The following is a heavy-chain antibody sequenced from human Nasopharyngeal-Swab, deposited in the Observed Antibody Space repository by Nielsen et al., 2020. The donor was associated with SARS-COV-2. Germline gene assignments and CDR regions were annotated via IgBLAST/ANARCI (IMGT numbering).Heavy chain of an antibody. Sequence: GESLKISCAASGFTFRNYAMTWVRQAAGKGLEWVSGIGGRGGGTYYADSVRGRFTISRDNSKNTLYLRMNSLRAEDTAVYYCAKDGSSSPTYWGQGTLVTVPS. J-gene: IGHJ4*02. CDR3: AKDGSSSPTY. CDR1: GFTFRNYA. CDR2: IGGRGGGT. D-gene: IGHD6-13*01. V-gene: IGHV3-23*01.